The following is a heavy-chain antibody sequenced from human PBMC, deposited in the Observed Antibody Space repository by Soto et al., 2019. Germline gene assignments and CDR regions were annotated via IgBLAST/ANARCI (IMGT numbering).Heavy chain of an antibody. J-gene: IGHJ4*02. D-gene: IGHD5-12*01. CDR1: GWSFSGYY. CDR3: ARGRGVATTTDFDY. CDR2: INHSGST. V-gene: IGHV4-34*01. Sequence: SSETLSLTCAFYGWSFSGYYWSWIRQPPGKGLEWIGEINHSGSTNYNPSLKSRVTISVDTSKNQFSLKLSSVTAADTAVYYCARGRGVATTTDFDYWGQGTLVTVSS.